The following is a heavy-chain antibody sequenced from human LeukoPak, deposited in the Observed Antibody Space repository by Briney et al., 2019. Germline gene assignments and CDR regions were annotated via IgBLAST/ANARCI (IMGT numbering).Heavy chain of an antibody. CDR3: ARVSAGQWLEYYFDY. CDR1: GGSISSYY. D-gene: IGHD6-19*01. CDR2: IYYSGST. Sequence: SETLSLTCTVSGGSISSYYWSWIRQPPGKGLEWIGYIYYSGSTNYNPSPKSRVTISVDTSKNQFSLKLSSVTAADTAVYYCARVSAGQWLEYYFDYWGQGTLVTVSS. V-gene: IGHV4-59*01. J-gene: IGHJ4*02.